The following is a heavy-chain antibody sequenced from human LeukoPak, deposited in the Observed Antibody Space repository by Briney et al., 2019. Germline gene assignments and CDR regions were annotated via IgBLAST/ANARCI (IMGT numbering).Heavy chain of an antibody. J-gene: IGHJ4*02. D-gene: IGHD7-27*01. CDR1: GFTFSSYT. V-gene: IGHV3-23*01. Sequence: GGSLRLSCAASGFTFSSYTMSWVRQAPGKGLEWVSTITTSDGNTYYADSVKGRFTVSRDNSKNTLYLQMNSLRAEDTAVYYCAKDGGLWVSAHWGDSWGRGALVTVSS. CDR3: AKDGGLWVSAHWGDS. CDR2: ITTSDGNT.